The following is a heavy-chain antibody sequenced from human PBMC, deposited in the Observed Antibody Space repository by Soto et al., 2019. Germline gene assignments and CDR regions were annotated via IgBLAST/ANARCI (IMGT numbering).Heavy chain of an antibody. V-gene: IGHV1-46*01. CDR2: INSSDGST. D-gene: IGHD3-22*01. J-gene: IGHJ4*02. CDR3: VRLGYYDSSGHAGDY. CDR1: GYTFINYY. Sequence: QVQLLQSGAEVKKPGASVKVSCKTSGYTFINYYINWVRQAPGQGLEWLALINSSDGSTTYAQKFQGRVTMTGDTTTSTVYMELSSPRSEDMAVYYCVRLGYYDSSGHAGDYWGKGNLVTVSS.